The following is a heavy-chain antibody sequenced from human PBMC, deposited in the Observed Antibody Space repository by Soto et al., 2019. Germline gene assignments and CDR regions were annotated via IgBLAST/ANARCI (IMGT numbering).Heavy chain of an antibody. CDR1: GYTFTSYY. Sequence: ASVKVSCKASGYTFTSYYMHWVRQAPGQGLEWMGIINPSGGSTSYAQKFQGRVTMTRDTSTSTVYMELSSLRSEDTAVYYCGRERGDYYDITTYYYYYGMDVWGQGTTVTVSS. CDR3: GRERGDYYDITTYYYYYGMDV. V-gene: IGHV1-46*01. CDR2: INPSGGST. J-gene: IGHJ6*02. D-gene: IGHD3-22*01.